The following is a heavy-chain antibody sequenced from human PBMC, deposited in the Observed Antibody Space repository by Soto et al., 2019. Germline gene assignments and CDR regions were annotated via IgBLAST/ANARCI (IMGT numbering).Heavy chain of an antibody. CDR1: GGTFSSYA. D-gene: IGHD4-17*01. CDR3: ARYYGDYAWLFDP. CDR2: IIPIFGTA. J-gene: IGHJ5*02. Sequence: GASVKVSCKASGGTFSSYAISWVRQAPGQGLEWMGGIIPIFGTANYAQKFQGRVTITADKSTSTAYMELSSLRSEDTAVYYCARYYGDYAWLFDPWGQGTLVTVSS. V-gene: IGHV1-69*06.